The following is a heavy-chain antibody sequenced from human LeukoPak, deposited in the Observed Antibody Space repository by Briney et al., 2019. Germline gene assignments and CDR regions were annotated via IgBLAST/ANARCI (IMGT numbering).Heavy chain of an antibody. CDR2: INPNSGGT. J-gene: IGHJ5*02. CDR1: GYTFTGYY. Sequence: ASVKVSCKASGYTFTGYYMHWVRQAPGQGLEWMGWINPNSGGTNYAQKFQGRVTTTRDTSISTAYMELSRLRSDDTAVYYCATYCSSTSCQGWFDPWGQGTLVTVSS. D-gene: IGHD2-2*01. CDR3: ATYCSSTSCQGWFDP. V-gene: IGHV1-2*02.